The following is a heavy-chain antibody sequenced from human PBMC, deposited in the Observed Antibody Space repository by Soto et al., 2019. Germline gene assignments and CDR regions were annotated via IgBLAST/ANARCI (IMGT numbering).Heavy chain of an antibody. CDR3: ANLQWADYGGIFAP. CDR2: IYDSGST. D-gene: IGHD4-17*01. J-gene: IGHJ5*02. Sequence: SDTLSLTCAVSDGSISSGGYSWSWIRQPPGKGLEWIGYIYDSGSTNYNPSLKSRVTISVDTSKNQFSLKLSSVTAADTAVYYCANLQWADYGGIFAPWGQGTLVTVSS. CDR1: DGSISSGGYS. V-gene: IGHV4-61*08.